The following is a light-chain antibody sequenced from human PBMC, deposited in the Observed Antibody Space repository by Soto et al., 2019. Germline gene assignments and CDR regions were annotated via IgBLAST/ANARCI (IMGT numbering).Light chain of an antibody. CDR2: EVT. V-gene: IGLV2-14*01. Sequence: QSVLTQPASVSGSPGQSITISCTGTSGDVGGYNYVSWYQQHPGKAPKLMIYEVTYRPSGVSNRFSGSKSGNTASLTISGLQAEDEADYYCSSYTSSSTYVFGTGTKLTVL. CDR1: SGDVGGYNY. J-gene: IGLJ1*01. CDR3: SSYTSSSTYV.